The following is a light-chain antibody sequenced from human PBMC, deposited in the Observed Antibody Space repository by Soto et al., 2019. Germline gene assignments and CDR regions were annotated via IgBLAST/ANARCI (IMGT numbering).Light chain of an antibody. Sequence: EIVMTQSPATLSVSPGERATLSCRASQTIGSNLAWYQQIPGQAPRLLIYGASTRSAGMPARFSGSGSGTEFTLTISSLQSEDCAVYYCQQYDNWPRTFGPGTKVNI. CDR1: QTIGSN. J-gene: IGKJ3*01. V-gene: IGKV3-15*01. CDR2: GAS. CDR3: QQYDNWPRT.